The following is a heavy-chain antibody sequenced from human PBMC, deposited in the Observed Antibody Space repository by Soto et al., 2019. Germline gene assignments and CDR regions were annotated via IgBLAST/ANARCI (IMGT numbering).Heavy chain of an antibody. V-gene: IGHV1-69*01. Sequence: SVTGSCKASGGTFSSYAISWVRQAPGQGLEWMGGIIPIFGTANYAQKFQGRVTITADESTSTAYMELSSLRSEDTAVYYCARHQRWHRGLFDPWGQGTLVTVSS. CDR3: ARHQRWHRGLFDP. CDR1: GGTFSSYA. J-gene: IGHJ5*02. CDR2: IIPIFGTA.